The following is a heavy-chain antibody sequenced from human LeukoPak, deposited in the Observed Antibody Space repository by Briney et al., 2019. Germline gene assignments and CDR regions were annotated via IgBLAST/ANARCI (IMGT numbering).Heavy chain of an antibody. V-gene: IGHV4-59*01. CDR2: IYNSGST. J-gene: IGHJ4*02. CDR1: GGSISSYF. CDR3: ARHLLTGYSNLPFDY. Sequence: SETPSLTCTVSGGSISSYFWSWIRQPPGKGLEWIGYIYNSGSTNYNPSLKSRVTISVDTSKNQFSLKLSSVTAADTAVYYCARHLLTGYSNLPFDYWGQGTLVTVSS. D-gene: IGHD3-9*01.